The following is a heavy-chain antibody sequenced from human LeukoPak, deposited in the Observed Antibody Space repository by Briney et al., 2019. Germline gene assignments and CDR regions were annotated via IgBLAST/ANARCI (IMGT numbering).Heavy chain of an antibody. V-gene: IGHV3-73*01. CDR1: GFTFSGSP. D-gene: IGHD2-21*01. Sequence: GGSLRLSCAASGFTFSGSPILWVRQASGKGLEWVGRIRSKADNYATAYAASVQGRRTISRDDSKNTAYLQLNSLKTEDTAVYYCITPLPYSAQGGQGTLVTVSS. CDR3: ITPLPYSAQ. CDR2: IRSKADNYAT. J-gene: IGHJ4*02.